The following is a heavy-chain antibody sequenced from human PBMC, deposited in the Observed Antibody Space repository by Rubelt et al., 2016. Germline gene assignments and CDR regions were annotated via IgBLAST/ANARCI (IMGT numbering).Heavy chain of an antibody. CDR2: IKGKADGWTT. V-gene: IGHV3-15*01. CDR1: GGSISSSSYY. CDR3: TTDPRY. J-gene: IGHJ4*02. Sequence: LQLQESGPGLVKPSETLSLTCTVSGGSISSSSYYWGWIRQPPGKGLEWPGRIKGKADGWTTDYAPPVKGRFTVSREDSNNMVFLQINSLKTEDTAVYYCTTDPRYWGQVTLVTVSS.